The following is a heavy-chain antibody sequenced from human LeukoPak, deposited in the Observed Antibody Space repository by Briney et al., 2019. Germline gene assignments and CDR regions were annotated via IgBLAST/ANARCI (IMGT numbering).Heavy chain of an antibody. CDR1: GGSISSYY. CDR2: IYYSGST. D-gene: IGHD3/OR15-3a*01. V-gene: IGHV4-59*01. Sequence: SETLSLTCTVSGGSISSYYWSWIRQPPGKGLEWIGYIYYSGSTNYNPSLKSRVTISVDTSKNQFSLKLSSVTAADTAVYYCARVWTTLAYYFDYWGQGTLVTVSS. J-gene: IGHJ4*02. CDR3: ARVWTTLAYYFDY.